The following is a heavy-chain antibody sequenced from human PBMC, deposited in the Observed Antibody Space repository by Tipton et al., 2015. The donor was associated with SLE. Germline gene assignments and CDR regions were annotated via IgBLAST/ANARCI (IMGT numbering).Heavy chain of an antibody. J-gene: IGHJ4*02. CDR3: ARWRRDYYDSSGYYDY. CDR2: IDGGNGKT. V-gene: IGHV1-3*01. D-gene: IGHD3-22*01. Sequence: QLVQSGAEAKKPGASVKVSCKASGYTFSHFAIQWVRQAPGQRLEWMGWIDGGNGKTKYSQKFHGRVTITRDTSANTAYMELSSLRSEDTAVYYCARWRRDYYDSSGYYDYWGQGTLVTVSS. CDR1: GYTFSHFA.